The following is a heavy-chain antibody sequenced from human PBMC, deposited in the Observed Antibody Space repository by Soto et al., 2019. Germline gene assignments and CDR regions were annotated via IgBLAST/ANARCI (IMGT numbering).Heavy chain of an antibody. CDR3: AAAFYYSSGYYYFDY. D-gene: IGHD3-22*01. V-gene: IGHV1-58*01. J-gene: IGHJ4*02. CDR2: IVVGSGNT. CDR1: GFTFTSSA. Sequence: SVKVSCKASGFTFTSSAVQWVRQARGQRLEWIGWIVVGSGNTNYAQKFQERVTITRDMSTSTAYMELSSLRSEDTAVYYCAAAFYYSSGYYYFDYWGQGPLVTVSS.